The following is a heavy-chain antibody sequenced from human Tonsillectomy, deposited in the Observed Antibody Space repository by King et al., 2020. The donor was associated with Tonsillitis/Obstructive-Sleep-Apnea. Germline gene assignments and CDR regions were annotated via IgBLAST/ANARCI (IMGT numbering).Heavy chain of an antibody. Sequence: QLQESGPGLVKPSETLSLTCTVSGGSISGTNYYWGWIRQPPGKGLEWIGSIYYTGSTYYNPSLESRVTIFVDTSKNQFSLKLSSVAAAATAVYYGARHGGSGWYGGWFDPCGQGTLVTVSS. CDR3: ARHGGSGWYGGWFDP. J-gene: IGHJ5*02. V-gene: IGHV4-39*01. CDR2: IYYTGST. CDR1: GGSISGTNYY. D-gene: IGHD6-19*01.